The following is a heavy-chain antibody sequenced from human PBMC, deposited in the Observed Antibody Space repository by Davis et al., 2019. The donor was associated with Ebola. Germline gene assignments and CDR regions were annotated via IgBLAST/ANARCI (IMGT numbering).Heavy chain of an antibody. CDR3: ARHSATGLFSYFDY. J-gene: IGHJ4*02. CDR2: IYLGDSDT. D-gene: IGHD1-1*01. Sequence: GESLKIPCKAPGYNFNKYWNGWVRQMPGKGLKWMGIIYLGDSDTRYSPSFQGQVTNSADKSINHALLQWSGLEASDTAMYYCARHSATGLFSYFDYWGQGTLVTVSS. CDR1: GYNFNKYW. V-gene: IGHV5-51*01.